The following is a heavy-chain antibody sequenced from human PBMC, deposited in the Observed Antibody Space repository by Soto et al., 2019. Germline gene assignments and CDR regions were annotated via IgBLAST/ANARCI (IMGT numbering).Heavy chain of an antibody. Sequence: KTPVASVKVSCKASGYTFTSYGISWVRQAPGQGLEWMGRIIPILGIANYAQKFQGRVTITADKSTSTAYMELSSLRSEDTAVYYCASASPEVSIAAPRRYYYYYMDVWGKGTTVTVSS. CDR3: ASASPEVSIAAPRRYYYYYMDV. CDR1: GYTFTSYG. D-gene: IGHD6-6*01. V-gene: IGHV1-69*04. CDR2: IIPILGIA. J-gene: IGHJ6*03.